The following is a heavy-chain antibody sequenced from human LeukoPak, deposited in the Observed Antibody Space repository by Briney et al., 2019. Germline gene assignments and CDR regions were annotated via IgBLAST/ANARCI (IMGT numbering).Heavy chain of an antibody. V-gene: IGHV3-15*01. CDR1: GFTFSNAW. Sequence: PGGSLRLSCAASGFTFSNAWMSWVRQAPGKGLEWVGRIKSKTDGGTTDYAAPVKGRFTISKDDSKNTLYPQMNSLKTEDTAVYYCTTVPYYYDNSGYYHGVFDYWGQGTLVTVSS. CDR3: TTVPYYYDNSGYYHGVFDY. J-gene: IGHJ4*02. CDR2: IKSKTDGGTT. D-gene: IGHD3-22*01.